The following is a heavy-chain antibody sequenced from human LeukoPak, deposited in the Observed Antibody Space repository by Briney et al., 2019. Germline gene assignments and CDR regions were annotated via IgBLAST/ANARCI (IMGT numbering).Heavy chain of an antibody. D-gene: IGHD5-12*01. CDR3: AGGRSRWLRFRYYYYGMDV. V-gene: IGHV1-8*01. J-gene: IGHJ6*02. CDR1: GYTFTSYD. Sequence: ASVKVSCTASGYTFTSYDINWVRQATGQGLEWMGWMNPNSGNTGYAQKFQGRVTMTRNTSISTAYMELSSLRSEDTAVYYCAGGRSRWLRFRYYYYGMDVWGQGTTVTVSS. CDR2: MNPNSGNT.